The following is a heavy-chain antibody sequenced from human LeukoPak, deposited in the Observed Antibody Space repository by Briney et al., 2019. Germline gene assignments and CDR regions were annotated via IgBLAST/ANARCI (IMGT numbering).Heavy chain of an antibody. J-gene: IGHJ4*02. CDR3: ARDVYGDPFDY. CDR2: IHYSEST. CDR1: GGSISTYY. D-gene: IGHD4-17*01. Sequence: PSETLSLTCTVSGGSISTYYWSWIRQPPGKGVEWIGYIHYSESTIYNPSLKSRVAILVDTSKNQFSLKLTSVTAADTAVYYCARDVYGDPFDYWGQGTLVTVSS. V-gene: IGHV4-59*01.